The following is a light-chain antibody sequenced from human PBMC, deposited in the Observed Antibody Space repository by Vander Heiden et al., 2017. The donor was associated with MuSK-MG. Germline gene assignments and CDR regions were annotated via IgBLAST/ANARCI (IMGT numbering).Light chain of an antibody. Sequence: QSALTQPRSVSGSPGQSVTISCTGTSSDVGGYDYVSWYQQHPGKAPKLILYDVTKRPSGVPDRFSGSKSGNTASLTISGLQAEDEANYYCCSYAGNYTGVFGGGTKVTVL. V-gene: IGLV2-11*01. CDR1: SSDVGGYDY. J-gene: IGLJ3*02. CDR3: CSYAGNYTGV. CDR2: DVT.